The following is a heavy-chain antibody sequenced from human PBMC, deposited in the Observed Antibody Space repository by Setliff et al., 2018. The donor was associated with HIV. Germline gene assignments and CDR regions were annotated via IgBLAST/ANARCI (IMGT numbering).Heavy chain of an antibody. V-gene: IGHV4-31*03. J-gene: IGHJ5*01. CDR3: ARGGNSRAAWFDS. CDR2: IHYTGSN. CDR1: GGSISSGGHY. D-gene: IGHD6-6*01. Sequence: SETLSLTCCVSGGSISSGGHYWSWIRQQPGKGLEWIGYIHYTGSNFYNPSFTSRLTISIDTSKNQFSLKLTSMTAADTAVYFCARGGNSRAAWFDSWGQGTLVTVSS.